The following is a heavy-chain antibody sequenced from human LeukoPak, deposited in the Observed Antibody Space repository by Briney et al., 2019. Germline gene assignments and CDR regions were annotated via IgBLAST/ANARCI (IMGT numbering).Heavy chain of an antibody. CDR3: ARGETSSYDY. V-gene: IGHV3-53*01. J-gene: IGHJ4*02. D-gene: IGHD2-2*01. CDR1: GGSISSYY. CDR2: IYSGGNT. Sequence: ETLSLTCTVSGGSISSYYWSWVRQAPGKGLEWVSVIYSGGNTYYADSVKGRFTISRDNSKNTVYLQMNSLRAEDTAVYYCARGETSSYDYWGQGTLVTVSS.